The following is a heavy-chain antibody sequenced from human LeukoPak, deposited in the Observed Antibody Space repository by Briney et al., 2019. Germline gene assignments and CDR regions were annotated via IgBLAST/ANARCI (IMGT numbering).Heavy chain of an antibody. CDR3: ARDGRYFDWLDYYYGMDV. CDR2: IYTSGST. D-gene: IGHD3-9*01. CDR1: GGSISSYY. V-gene: IGHV4-4*07. Sequence: PSETLSLTCTVSGGSISSYYWGWIRQPAGKGLEWIGRIYTSGSTNYNPSLKSRVTMSVDTSKNQFSLKLSSVTAADTAVYYCARDGRYFDWLDYYYGMDVWGQGTTVTVSS. J-gene: IGHJ6*02.